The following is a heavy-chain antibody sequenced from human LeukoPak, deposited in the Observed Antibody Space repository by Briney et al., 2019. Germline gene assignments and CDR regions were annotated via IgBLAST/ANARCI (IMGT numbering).Heavy chain of an antibody. CDR2: IHTSGST. J-gene: IGHJ6*02. CDR1: GGSISSYY. Sequence: SETLSLTCTVSGGSISSYYWSWVRQTAGQGLEWIGRIHTSGSTNHNPSLKSRVIMSVDMSNNQFSLKVGSMTAADTAIYYCARETLNYGMDVWGQGTTVTVSS. D-gene: IGHD3-16*01. CDR3: ARETLNYGMDV. V-gene: IGHV4-4*07.